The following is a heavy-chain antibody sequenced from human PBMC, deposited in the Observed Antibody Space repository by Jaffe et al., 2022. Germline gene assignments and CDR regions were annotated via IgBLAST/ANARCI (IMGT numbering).Heavy chain of an antibody. Sequence: QVQLQQWGAGLLKPSETLSLTCAVYGGSFSGYYWSWIRQPPGKGLEWIGEINHSGSTNYNPSLKSRVTISVDTSKNQFSLKLSSVTAADTAVYYCARGVEYSSSWQNTPNKYYFDYWGQGTLVTVSS. J-gene: IGHJ4*02. CDR2: INHSGST. D-gene: IGHD6-13*01. CDR1: GGSFSGYY. V-gene: IGHV4-34*01. CDR3: ARGVEYSSSWQNTPNKYYFDY.